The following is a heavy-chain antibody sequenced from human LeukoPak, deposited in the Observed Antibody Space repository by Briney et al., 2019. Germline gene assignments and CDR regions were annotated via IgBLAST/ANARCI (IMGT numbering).Heavy chain of an antibody. Sequence: PSETLSLTCIVSGGSISSYSWNWIRQSPGKGLEWVGYISHSGTTSYNSSLESRVTISVDTSKNQFSLKLSSVTAADTAVYYCAREARGWTPMDVWGKGTTVTVSS. J-gene: IGHJ6*03. V-gene: IGHV4-59*12. D-gene: IGHD3/OR15-3a*01. CDR1: GGSISSYS. CDR2: ISHSGTT. CDR3: AREARGWTPMDV.